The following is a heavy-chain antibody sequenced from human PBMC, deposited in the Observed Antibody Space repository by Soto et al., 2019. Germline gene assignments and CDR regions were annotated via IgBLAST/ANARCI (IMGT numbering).Heavy chain of an antibody. CDR2: IYYSGST. CDR1: GGSISSSSYY. Sequence: QLQLQESGPGLVKPSETLSLTCTVSGGSISSSSYYWGWIRQPPGKGLEWIGSIYYSGSTYYNPSLKSRVTISVDTSKNQFSLKLSSVTAADTAVYYCARHYITIFGVAGFDYWGQGTLVTVSS. J-gene: IGHJ4*02. CDR3: ARHYITIFGVAGFDY. V-gene: IGHV4-39*01. D-gene: IGHD3-3*01.